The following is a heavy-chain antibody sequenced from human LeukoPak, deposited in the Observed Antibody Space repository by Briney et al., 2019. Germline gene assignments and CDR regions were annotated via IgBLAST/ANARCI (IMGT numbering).Heavy chain of an antibody. V-gene: IGHV3-30*18. Sequence: PGRSLRLSCAASGFTFSSYGMHWVRQAPGKGLEWVAVISYDGSNKYYADSVKGRFTISRDNSKNTLYLQMNSLRAEDTAVYYCAKEMALRYSSSSPFDYWGQGTLVTVSS. J-gene: IGHJ4*02. D-gene: IGHD6-13*01. CDR2: ISYDGSNK. CDR1: GFTFSSYG. CDR3: AKEMALRYSSSSPFDY.